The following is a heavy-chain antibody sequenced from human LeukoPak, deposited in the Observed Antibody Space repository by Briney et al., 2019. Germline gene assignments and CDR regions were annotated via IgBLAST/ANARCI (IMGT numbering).Heavy chain of an antibody. D-gene: IGHD2-21*01. J-gene: IGHJ5*02. CDR3: ARESSNCGCDP. Sequence: GASVRVSCKRSAYSFTFSGFSVVRHAPGQGLEWMGWISVYDGNTNYPQRLQGRVTIATDTSTSTAYMELRKLRSDDTGVYYCARESSNCGCDPWGRGTLVTVSS. CDR2: ISVYDGNT. CDR1: AYSFTFSG. V-gene: IGHV1-18*01.